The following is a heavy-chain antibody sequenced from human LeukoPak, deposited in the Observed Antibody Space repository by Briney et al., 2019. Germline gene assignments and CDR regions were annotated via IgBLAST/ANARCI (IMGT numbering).Heavy chain of an antibody. D-gene: IGHD3-10*01. V-gene: IGHV7-4-1*02. CDR2: INTNTGNP. CDR3: ARPGVTGGPASDY. J-gene: IGHJ4*02. Sequence: ASVKVSCKASGYTFTSYGMNWVRQAPGQGLEWMGWINTNTGNPTYAQGFTGRFVFSLDTSVSTAYLQLSSLKAEDTAVYFCARPGVTGGPASDYWGQGTVVTVSS. CDR1: GYTFTSYG.